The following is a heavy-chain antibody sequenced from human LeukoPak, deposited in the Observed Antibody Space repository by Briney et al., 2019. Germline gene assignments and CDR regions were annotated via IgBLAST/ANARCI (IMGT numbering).Heavy chain of an antibody. V-gene: IGHV1-18*01. CDR1: GYTFTSYG. CDR3: ARRGYSYGTDLLSYYYYMDV. CDR2: ISAYNGNT. D-gene: IGHD5-18*01. Sequence: ASVKVSCKASGYTFTSYGISWVRQAPGQGLEWMGWISAYNGNTNYAQKRQGRVTMTTDTSTSTAYMELRSLRSDDTAVYYCARRGYSYGTDLLSYYYYMDVWGKGTTVTVSS. J-gene: IGHJ6*03.